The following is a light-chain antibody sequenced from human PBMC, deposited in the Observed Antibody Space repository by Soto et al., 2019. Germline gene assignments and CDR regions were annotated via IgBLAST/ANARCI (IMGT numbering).Light chain of an antibody. CDR1: QSLNSL. Sequence: DIQRTQSPSTLSASVGDRVTITCRASQSLNSLLAWYQEKPGRAPKIMIYAASTLQSGVPSRFSGSGSGTEFNLTIRRLQTEDCATYEGQHRNDYPITFGPGTRLEIK. CDR2: AAS. CDR3: QHRNDYPIT. J-gene: IGKJ5*01. V-gene: IGKV1-5*01.